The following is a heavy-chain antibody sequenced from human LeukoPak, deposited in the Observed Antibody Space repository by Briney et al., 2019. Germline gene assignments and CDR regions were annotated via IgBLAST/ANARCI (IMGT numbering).Heavy chain of an antibody. V-gene: IGHV3-74*01. D-gene: IGHD1/OR15-1a*01. J-gene: IGHJ5*02. CDR2: INPDGTTT. Sequence: GGSLRLSCVVSGFTYSNYWMHWVRQAPGKGPVWVSRINPDGTTTDYPDSVKGRSTISRDNAKNLLYLQMSGLRADDTAVCCCAKDLSWNTADRWGEGTLVTVSS. CDR1: GFTYSNYW. CDR3: AKDLSWNTADR.